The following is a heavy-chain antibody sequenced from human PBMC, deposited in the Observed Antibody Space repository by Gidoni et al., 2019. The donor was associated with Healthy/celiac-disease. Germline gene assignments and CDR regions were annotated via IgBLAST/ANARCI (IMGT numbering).Heavy chain of an antibody. CDR3: ARWSRGPFDY. D-gene: IGHD3-3*01. Sequence: QVQLQQWGAGLLTPSATLSLTCAVYGGSFSGYYWSWIRQPPGKGLEWIGEINHSGSTNYNPSLKSRVTISVDTSKNQFSLKLSSVTAADTAVYYCARWSRGPFDYWGQGTLVTVSS. V-gene: IGHV4-34*01. J-gene: IGHJ4*02. CDR1: GGSFSGYY. CDR2: INHSGST.